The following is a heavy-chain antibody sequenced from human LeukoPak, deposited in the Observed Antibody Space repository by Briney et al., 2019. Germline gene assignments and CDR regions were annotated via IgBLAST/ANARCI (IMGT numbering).Heavy chain of an antibody. J-gene: IGHJ4*02. CDR3: ARAYCGGDCFADY. D-gene: IGHD2-21*01. CDR1: GGSLSGYY. Sequence: SETLSLTCAVYGGSLSGYYWSWIRQPPGKGLEWIGEINHSGSTNYNPSLKSRVTISLDTSKNQFSLKLSSVTAADTAVYYCARAYCGGDCFADYWGQGTLVTVSS. CDR2: INHSGST. V-gene: IGHV4-34*01.